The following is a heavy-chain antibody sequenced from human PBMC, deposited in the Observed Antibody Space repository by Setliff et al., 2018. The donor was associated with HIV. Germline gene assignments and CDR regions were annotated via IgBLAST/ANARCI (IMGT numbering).Heavy chain of an antibody. Sequence: EASVKVSCKVSGYTLTELSMHWVRQAPGKGLEWMGGFDPEDGETIYAQKFQGRVTMTEDTSTDTAYMELSSLRSEDTAVYYCARDVDYTDAFDIWGQGTMVTVSS. V-gene: IGHV1-24*01. D-gene: IGHD4-4*01. CDR3: ARDVDYTDAFDI. CDR1: GYTLTELS. J-gene: IGHJ3*02. CDR2: FDPEDGET.